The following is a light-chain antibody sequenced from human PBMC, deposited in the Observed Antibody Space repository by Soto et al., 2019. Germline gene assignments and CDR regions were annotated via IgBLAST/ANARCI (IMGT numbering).Light chain of an antibody. J-gene: IGKJ1*01. CDR3: QQYNSYSWT. CDR2: KAS. V-gene: IGKV1-5*03. CDR1: QTISSW. Sequence: DIQMTQSPSTLSGSVGDRVTITCRASQTISSWLAWYQQKPGKAPKLLIYKASTLKSGVPSRFSGSGSGTEFTLTISSLQPDDFATYYCQQYNSYSWTFGHGTKVDIK.